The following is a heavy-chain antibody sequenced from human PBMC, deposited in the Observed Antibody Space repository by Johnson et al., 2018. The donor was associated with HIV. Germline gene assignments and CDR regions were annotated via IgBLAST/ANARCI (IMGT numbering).Heavy chain of an antibody. V-gene: IGHV3-66*01. J-gene: IGHJ3*02. CDR3: ARGEGYCSSTSCDDAFDI. CDR2: IFRGDST. Sequence: EVQLVESGGGLVQPGGSLRLSCAASGFNVSSNYMSWVRQAPGKGLEWVSVIFRGDSTYYPGSVKGRFTISRENAKNSLYLQMNSLRAGDTAVYYCARGEGYCSSTSCDDAFDIWGQGTMVTVSS. D-gene: IGHD2-2*01. CDR1: GFNVSSNY.